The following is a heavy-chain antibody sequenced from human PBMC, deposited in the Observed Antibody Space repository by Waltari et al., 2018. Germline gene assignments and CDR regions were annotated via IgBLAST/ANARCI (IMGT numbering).Heavy chain of an antibody. D-gene: IGHD2-8*01. Sequence: QVQLVQSGAEVKKPGASVKVSCKVSGYTLTELSMHWVRQAPGKGLEWMGGFEPEDGETIYAQKFQGRVTMTEDTSTDTAYMELSSLRSEDTAVYYCATARPVLMVYANWFDPWGQGTLVTVSS. CDR3: ATARPVLMVYANWFDP. V-gene: IGHV1-24*01. CDR2: FEPEDGET. CDR1: GYTLTELS. J-gene: IGHJ5*02.